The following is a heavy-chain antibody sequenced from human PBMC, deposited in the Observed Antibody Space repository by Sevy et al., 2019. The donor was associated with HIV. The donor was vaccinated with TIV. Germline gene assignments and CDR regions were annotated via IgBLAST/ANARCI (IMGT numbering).Heavy chain of an antibody. D-gene: IGHD6-19*01. J-gene: IGHJ4*02. V-gene: IGHV3-7*01. CDR1: GFTFSSYW. CDR3: ARDNGYSSGWYGY. Sequence: GGSLRLSCAASGFTFSSYWMSWVRQALGKGLEWVANIKQDGSEKYYVDSVKGRFTISRDNAKNSLYLQMNSLRAEDTAVYYCARDNGYSSGWYGYWGQGTLVTVSS. CDR2: IKQDGSEK.